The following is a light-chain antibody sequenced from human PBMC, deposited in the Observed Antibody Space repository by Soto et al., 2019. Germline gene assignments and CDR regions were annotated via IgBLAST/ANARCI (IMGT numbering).Light chain of an antibody. CDR1: GNDVGGFDY. CDR2: EVT. Sequence: QAVVTQPPSASGSPGQSVTISCTGTGNDVGGFDYVSWYQHHPGKAPKLVIFEVTKRPSGVPDRFSGSKSDNTASLTVSGLQADDEADYYCSSYSDTNNFVVFGGGTKLTVL. CDR3: SSYSDTNNFVV. J-gene: IGLJ2*01. V-gene: IGLV2-8*01.